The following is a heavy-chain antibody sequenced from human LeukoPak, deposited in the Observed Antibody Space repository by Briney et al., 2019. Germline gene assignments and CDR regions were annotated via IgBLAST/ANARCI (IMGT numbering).Heavy chain of an antibody. CDR3: ARDPRGPTGNDHNGRDSFDF. J-gene: IGHJ4*02. V-gene: IGHV3-7*01. CDR2: IKRDGTEK. CDR1: GLSFRSYS. Sequence: PGGSLRLSCAASGLSFRSYSMSWVRQAPGKGLEWVANIKRDGTEKYYVGSVEGRFTISRDNAKNSLYLQMNSLRAEDTAVYYCARDPRGPTGNDHNGRDSFDFWGQGALVTVSS. D-gene: IGHD1-14*01.